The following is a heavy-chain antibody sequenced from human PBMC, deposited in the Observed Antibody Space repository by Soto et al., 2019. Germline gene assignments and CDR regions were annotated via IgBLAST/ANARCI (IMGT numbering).Heavy chain of an antibody. V-gene: IGHV5-51*01. CDR3: ARHRSYDILTAHPDY. Sequence: PGDSLKISCKGSGYSFTNQWIGWVRQMPGKGLEWMGIIYPGDSDTRYSPSFQGQVTISADKSISTAYLQWSSLKASDTAMYYCARHRSYDILTAHPDYWGQGTLVTVSS. J-gene: IGHJ4*02. D-gene: IGHD3-9*01. CDR2: IYPGDSDT. CDR1: GYSFTNQW.